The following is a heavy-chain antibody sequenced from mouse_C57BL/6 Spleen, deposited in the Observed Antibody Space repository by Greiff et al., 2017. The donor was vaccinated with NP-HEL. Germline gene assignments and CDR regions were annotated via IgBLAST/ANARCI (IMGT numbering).Heavy chain of an antibody. Sequence: EVQLQQSGAELVRPGASVKLSCTASGFNIKDDYMHWVKQRPEQGLEWIGWIDPENGDTEYASKFQGKATITADTSSNTAYLQLSSLTSEDTAVYYCTGGYYGKLDFDYWGQGTTLTVSS. CDR3: TGGYYGKLDFDY. D-gene: IGHD2-1*01. CDR2: IDPENGDT. CDR1: GFNIKDDY. J-gene: IGHJ2*01. V-gene: IGHV14-4*01.